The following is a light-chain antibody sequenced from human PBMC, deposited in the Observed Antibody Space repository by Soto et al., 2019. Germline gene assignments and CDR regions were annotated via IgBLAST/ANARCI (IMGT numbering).Light chain of an antibody. CDR2: DAS. Sequence: GLTQSPEKLYVSPGERATLSCRASQSIRTDLAWYQQNSGQGPRLLIYDASTRATGIPARFSGSGSGTEFTLTISSLQSEDFAVYYCQQYNNWPPWTFGQGS. V-gene: IGKV3D-15*01. CDR1: QSIRTD. J-gene: IGKJ1*01. CDR3: QQYNNWPPWT.